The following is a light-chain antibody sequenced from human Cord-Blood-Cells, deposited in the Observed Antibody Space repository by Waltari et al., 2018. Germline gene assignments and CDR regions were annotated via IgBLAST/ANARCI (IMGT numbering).Light chain of an antibody. CDR2: LGS. Sequence: DIVMTQSPLSLPVTPGEPASISCRSSQILLHSNXYNYLDWYLQKPGQSPQLLIYLGSNRASXXPDRXSGSGSGTDFTLKISRVEAEDVGVXYCXXALQTPTXGXGTKVEXK. J-gene: IGKJ1*01. V-gene: IGKV2-28*01. CDR1: QILLHSNXYNY. CDR3: XXALQTPT.